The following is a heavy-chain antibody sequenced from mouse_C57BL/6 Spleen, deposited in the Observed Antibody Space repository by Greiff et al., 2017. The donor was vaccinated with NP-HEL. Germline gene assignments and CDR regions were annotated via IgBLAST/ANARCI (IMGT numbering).Heavy chain of an antibody. CDR1: GFTFSSYA. V-gene: IGHV5-4*01. Sequence: DVHLVESGGGLVKPGGSLKLSCAASGFTFSSYAMSWVRQTPEKRLEWVATISDGGSYTYYPDNVKGRFTISRDNAKNNLYLQMSHLKSEDTAMYYWARDRGLRPWFAYWGQGTLVTVSA. D-gene: IGHD2-4*01. CDR3: ARDRGLRPWFAY. J-gene: IGHJ3*01. CDR2: ISDGGSYT.